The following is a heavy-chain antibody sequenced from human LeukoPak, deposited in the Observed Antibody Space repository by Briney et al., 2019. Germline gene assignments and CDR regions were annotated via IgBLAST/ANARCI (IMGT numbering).Heavy chain of an antibody. V-gene: IGHV1-2*02. Sequence: ASVKVSCKASGYTFTGYYMHWVRQAPGQGLEWMGWINPNSGGTNYAQKFQGRVTMTRDTSISTAYMELSRLRSDDTAVYYCARDLFGVAYYLDYWGQGTLVTVSS. D-gene: IGHD3-3*01. J-gene: IGHJ4*02. CDR3: ARDLFGVAYYLDY. CDR1: GYTFTGYY. CDR2: INPNSGGT.